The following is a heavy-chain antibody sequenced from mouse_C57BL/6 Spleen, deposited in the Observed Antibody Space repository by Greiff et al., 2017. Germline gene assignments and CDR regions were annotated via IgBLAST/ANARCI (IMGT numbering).Heavy chain of an antibody. J-gene: IGHJ2*01. CDR2: IDPEDGET. CDR1: GFNIKDYY. V-gene: IGHV14-2*01. Sequence: VQLQQSGAELVKPGASVKLSCTASGFNIKDYYMHWVKQRTEQGLEWIGRIDPEDGETYYAPKFKGKATITADTSSNTAYLQLSSLTSEDTAVYYCARWRTYYSNYVGYFDYWGQGTTLTVSS. D-gene: IGHD2-5*01. CDR3: ARWRTYYSNYVGYFDY.